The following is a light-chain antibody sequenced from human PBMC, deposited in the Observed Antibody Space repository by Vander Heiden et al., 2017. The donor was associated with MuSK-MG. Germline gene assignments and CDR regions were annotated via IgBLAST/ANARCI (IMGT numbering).Light chain of an antibody. CDR3: QQYSDWPT. V-gene: IGKV3-15*01. Sequence: EIVMTQSPATLSVSPGERVTLSCRASQSISSHLVWYQQKPGQAPRLLISAASTRATGVPARFSGSGSGTEFTLTISSLQSEDFAVYYCQQYSDWPTFGQGTRVEIK. J-gene: IGKJ1*01. CDR1: QSISSH. CDR2: AAS.